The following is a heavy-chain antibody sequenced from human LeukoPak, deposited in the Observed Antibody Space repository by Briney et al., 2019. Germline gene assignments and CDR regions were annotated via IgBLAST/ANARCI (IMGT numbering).Heavy chain of an antibody. CDR2: ISGGSGST. CDR3: ATHRFESGGYHSTD. D-gene: IGHD3-22*01. V-gene: IGHV3-23*01. CDR1: GFTFSSYA. Sequence: PGGSLRLSCAASGFTFSSYAMSWVRQAPGKGLAWVSTISGGSGSTYCADSVKGRFTISRDNSKNTLYLQMNSLRDEDTAVYYCATHRFESGGYHSTDWGQGTLVTVSS. J-gene: IGHJ4*02.